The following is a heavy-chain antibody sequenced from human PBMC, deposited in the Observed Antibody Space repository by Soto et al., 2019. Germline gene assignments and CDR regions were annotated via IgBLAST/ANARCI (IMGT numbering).Heavy chain of an antibody. V-gene: IGHV4-31*03. D-gene: IGHD3-22*01. J-gene: IGHJ3*02. CDR3: ARESGGGSDYYDSSGYGDAFDI. CDR2: IYYSGST. CDR1: GGSISSGGYY. Sequence: KTSETLSLTCTVSGGSISSGGYYWSWIRQHPGKGLEWIGYIYYSGSTYYNPSLKSRVTISVDTSKNQFSLKLSSVTAADTAVYYCARESGGGSDYYDSSGYGDAFDIWGQGTMVTVSS.